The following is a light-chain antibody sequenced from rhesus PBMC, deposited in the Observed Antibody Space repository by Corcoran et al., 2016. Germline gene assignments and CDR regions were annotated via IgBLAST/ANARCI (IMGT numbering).Light chain of an antibody. V-gene: IGKV1-33*02. CDR3: QHHDKSPYS. CDR1: QGITNA. J-gene: IGKJ2*01. Sequence: DIQMTQSPSSLSASVGDRVTITCRASQGITNALAWYQQKPGETPKLLIYEASSLQSGIPSRFSGSGSGTDCPLTISSLHPEDISTYYCQHHDKSPYSFGQGTKVEIK. CDR2: EAS.